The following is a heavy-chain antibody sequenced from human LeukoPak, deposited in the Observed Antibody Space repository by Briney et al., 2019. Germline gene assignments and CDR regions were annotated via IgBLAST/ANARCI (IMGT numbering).Heavy chain of an antibody. D-gene: IGHD3-16*02. Sequence: ASETLSLTCAVYGGSFSGYYWSRIRQPPGKGLEWIGEINHSGSTNYNPSLKSRATIAVDTSRNQSSLKLSSVTAADTAVYYCARGPYVWGSYRPAYYYMDVWGKGTTVTVSS. CDR2: INHSGST. J-gene: IGHJ6*03. CDR3: ARGPYVWGSYRPAYYYMDV. V-gene: IGHV4-34*01. CDR1: GGSFSGYY.